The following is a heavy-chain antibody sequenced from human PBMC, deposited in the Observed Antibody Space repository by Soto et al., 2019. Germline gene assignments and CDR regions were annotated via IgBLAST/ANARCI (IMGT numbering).Heavy chain of an antibody. CDR1: GFTFSSYA. V-gene: IGHV3-23*01. CDR2: ISGSGGST. Sequence: EVQLLESGGGLVQPGGSLRLSCAASGFTFSSYAMSWVRQAPGKGLEWVSAISGSGGSTYDADSVNGRFTISKDNTKNTPYLQMNSLRAEDTAVYYCAKERNDYGDPDYYMDVWGKGTTVTVSS. D-gene: IGHD4-17*01. CDR3: AKERNDYGDPDYYMDV. J-gene: IGHJ6*03.